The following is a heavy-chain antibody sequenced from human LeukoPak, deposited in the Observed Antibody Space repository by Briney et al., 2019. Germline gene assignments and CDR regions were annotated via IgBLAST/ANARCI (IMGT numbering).Heavy chain of an antibody. V-gene: IGHV3-30*02. CDR3: AKTGSGSYYAFDI. CDR2: IRYDGSNK. J-gene: IGHJ3*02. Sequence: GGSLRLSCAASGFTFSSYAMNWVRQAPGKGLEWVAFIRYDGSNKYYADSVKGRFTISRDNSKNTLYLQMNSLRAEDTAVYYCAKTGSGSYYAFDIWGQGTMVTVSS. D-gene: IGHD3-10*01. CDR1: GFTFSSYA.